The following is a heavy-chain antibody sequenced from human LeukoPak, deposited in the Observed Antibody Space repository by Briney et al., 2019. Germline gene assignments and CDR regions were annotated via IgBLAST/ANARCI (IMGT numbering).Heavy chain of an antibody. D-gene: IGHD6-19*01. CDR2: ISGYNGNT. J-gene: IGHJ4*02. CDR1: GYTFTSYG. V-gene: IGHV1-18*01. Sequence: ASVKVSCTTSGYTFTSYGISWVRQAPGQGLEWMGWISGYNGNTNYAQEFQDRVTMTTDTTTTTAYMELRSLRSDATAVYYCARPRVAGSFDYWGQGTLVTVSS. CDR3: ARPRVAGSFDY.